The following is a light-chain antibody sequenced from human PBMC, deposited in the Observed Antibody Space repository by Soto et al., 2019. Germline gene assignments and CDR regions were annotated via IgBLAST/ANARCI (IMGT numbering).Light chain of an antibody. CDR1: QSIVTY. CDR2: AAS. CDR3: QQSYSTPPWT. Sequence: DIQITQSPSSLSASVGDRVTITCRASQSIVTYLNWYLQKPGKAPKLLIYAASNLQSGVPSRFSGSGSGTDFTLTISSLXPEDFATYFCQQSYSTPPWTFGQGTKVDIK. V-gene: IGKV1-39*01. J-gene: IGKJ1*01.